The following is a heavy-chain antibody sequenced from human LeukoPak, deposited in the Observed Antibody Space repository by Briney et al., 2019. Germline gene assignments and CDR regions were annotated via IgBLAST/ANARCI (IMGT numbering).Heavy chain of an antibody. Sequence: PGGSLRLSCAASGFTFSSYSMNWVRQAPGKGLEWVSYITSSSSTIYYADSVKGRFTISRDNAKNSLYLQMNSLRDEDTAVYYCARESRMVYANAFDIWGQGTMVTVSS. CDR1: GFTFSSYS. CDR3: ARESRMVYANAFDI. J-gene: IGHJ3*02. V-gene: IGHV3-48*02. CDR2: ITSSSSTI. D-gene: IGHD2-8*01.